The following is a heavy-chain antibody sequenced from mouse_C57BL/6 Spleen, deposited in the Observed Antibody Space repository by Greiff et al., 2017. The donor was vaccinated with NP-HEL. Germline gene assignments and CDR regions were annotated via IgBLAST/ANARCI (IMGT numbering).Heavy chain of an antibody. CDR1: GYAFSSYW. J-gene: IGHJ3*01. D-gene: IGHD1-1*01. CDR3: ARRDYGPFAY. V-gene: IGHV1-80*01. CDR2: IYPGDGDT. Sequence: QVHVKQSGAELVKPGASVKISCKASGYAFSSYWMNWVKQRPGKGLEWIGQIYPGDGDTNYNGKFKGKATLTADKSSSTAYMQLSSLTSEDSAVYFCARRDYGPFAYWGQGTLVTVSA.